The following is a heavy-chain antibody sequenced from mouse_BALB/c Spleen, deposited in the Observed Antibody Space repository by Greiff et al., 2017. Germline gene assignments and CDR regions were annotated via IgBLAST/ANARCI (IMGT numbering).Heavy chain of an antibody. J-gene: IGHJ2*01. CDR1: GFNIKDTY. V-gene: IGHV14-3*02. Sequence: EVQLQQSGAELVKPGASVKLSCTASGFNIKDTYMHWVKQRPEQGLEWIGRIDPANGNTKYDPKFQGKATITADTSSNTAYLQLSSLTSEDTAVYYCARAGYYGSSPHFDYWGQGTTLTVSS. D-gene: IGHD1-1*01. CDR3: ARAGYYGSSPHFDY. CDR2: IDPANGNT.